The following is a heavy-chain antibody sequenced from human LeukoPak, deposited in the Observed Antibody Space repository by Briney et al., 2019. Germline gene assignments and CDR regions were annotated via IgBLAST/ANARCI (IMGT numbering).Heavy chain of an antibody. Sequence: GASVKVSCTVSGYTLTELSMHWVRQAPGKGLEWMGGFDPEDGETIYAQKFQGRVTMTEDTSTDTAYMELSSLRSEDTAVYYCATDPDSSGYTDAFDIWGQGTMVTVSS. CDR2: FDPEDGET. CDR3: ATDPDSSGYTDAFDI. J-gene: IGHJ3*02. D-gene: IGHD3-22*01. V-gene: IGHV1-24*01. CDR1: GYTLTELS.